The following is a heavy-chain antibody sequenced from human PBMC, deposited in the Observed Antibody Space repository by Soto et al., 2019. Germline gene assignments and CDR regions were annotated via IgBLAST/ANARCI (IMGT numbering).Heavy chain of an antibody. D-gene: IGHD3-22*01. J-gene: IGHJ5*02. CDR3: ARVSDSSSRGWCDP. V-gene: IGHV4-34*01. Sequence: QVQLQQWGAGLLKPSETLSLTCAVSGGFFIGYYWSWIRQSPGKGLECIGEINHSGITNYNPTFKITGTRAKDTPKNQFSLKLSSVTAAYTAVYYCARVSDSSSRGWCDPWGQGTLVTVSS. CDR2: INHSGIT. CDR1: GGFFIGYY.